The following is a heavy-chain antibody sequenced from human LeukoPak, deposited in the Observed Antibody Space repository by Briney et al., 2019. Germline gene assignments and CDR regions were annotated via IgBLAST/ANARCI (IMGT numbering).Heavy chain of an antibody. J-gene: IGHJ4*02. CDR2: IYYSGST. Sequence: PSQTLSLTCAVSGGSISSSSYSWNWIRQPPGKGLEWIGNIYYSGSTQYNPSLKSRVTLSIDTSNNQFSLKLSSVTAADTAVYYCARVNCSATSCYTHFDFWGQGTLVTVSS. CDR1: GGSISSSSYS. CDR3: ARVNCSATSCYTHFDF. V-gene: IGHV4-30-4*07. D-gene: IGHD2-2*02.